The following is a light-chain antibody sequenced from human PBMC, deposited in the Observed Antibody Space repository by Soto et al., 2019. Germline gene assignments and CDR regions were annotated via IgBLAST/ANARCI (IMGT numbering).Light chain of an antibody. CDR2: GAS. CDR1: QSVSSSY. Sequence: EIVLTQSPGTLSLSPGERATLSCRASQSVSSSYLAWYQQKPGQAPRLLIYGASSRATGIPDRVSGSGSGTDFTLTISRREPEDFAVYYCQQYGSSPTFGQGTKVEIK. CDR3: QQYGSSPT. V-gene: IGKV3-20*01. J-gene: IGKJ1*01.